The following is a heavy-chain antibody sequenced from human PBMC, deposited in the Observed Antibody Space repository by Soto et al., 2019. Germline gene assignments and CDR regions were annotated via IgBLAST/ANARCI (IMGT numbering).Heavy chain of an antibody. CDR3: AVYDLWSFDY. D-gene: IGHD3-3*01. CDR1: GFTFSDHY. J-gene: IGHJ4*02. Sequence: VQLVESGGGLVQPGGSLRLSCAASGFTFSDHYMDWVRQAPGKGLEWVGRTRNKANSYTTEYAASVKGRFTISRDDSKNSLYLQMNSLKTEDTAVYYCAVYDLWSFDYWGQGTLVTVSS. CDR2: TRNKANSYTT. V-gene: IGHV3-72*01.